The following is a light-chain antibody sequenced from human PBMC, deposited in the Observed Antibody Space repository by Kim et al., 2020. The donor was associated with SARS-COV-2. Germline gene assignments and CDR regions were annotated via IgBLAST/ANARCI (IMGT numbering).Light chain of an antibody. V-gene: IGKV1-5*01. CDR1: QSVSRY. CDR3: QHHDTYPLT. J-gene: IGKJ5*01. CDR2: GAS. Sequence: ASVGDRVTITCRASQSVSRYLAWYQQKPGKAPELLIYGASSVQSGVPSRFSGSGSGTDFTLTISGLQPDDFATYYCQHHDTYPLTFGQGTQVEIK.